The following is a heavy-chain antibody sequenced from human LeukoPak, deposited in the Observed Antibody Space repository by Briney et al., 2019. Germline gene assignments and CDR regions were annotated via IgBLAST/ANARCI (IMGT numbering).Heavy chain of an antibody. CDR3: ASKSMPPVRGVPGENYYYGMDV. D-gene: IGHD3-10*01. V-gene: IGHV4-34*01. J-gene: IGHJ6*04. Sequence: SETLSLTCAVYGGSFSGYYWSWIRQPPGKGLEWIGEINDSGSTNYNPSLKSRGTISVDTSKKQSSLKLSSATAADTAVYYCASKSMPPVRGVPGENYYYGMDVWGKGATLTASS. CDR1: GGSFSGYY. CDR2: INDSGST.